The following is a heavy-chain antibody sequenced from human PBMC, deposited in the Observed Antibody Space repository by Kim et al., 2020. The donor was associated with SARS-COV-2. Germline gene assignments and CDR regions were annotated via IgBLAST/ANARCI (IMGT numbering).Heavy chain of an antibody. V-gene: IGHV7-4-1*02. D-gene: IGHD6-19*01. CDR2: INTNTGNP. Sequence: ASVKVSRKATGYTFTSYAMNWVRQPPGQGLEWVGVINTNTGNPKYAQGFTGRAVLSLDNSVSTASLQTSRLKDEDTALYLCWRAWFFFGLAVAGTPDYRG. J-gene: IGHJ4*01. CDR1: GYTFTSYA. CDR3: WRAWFFFGLAVAGTPDY.